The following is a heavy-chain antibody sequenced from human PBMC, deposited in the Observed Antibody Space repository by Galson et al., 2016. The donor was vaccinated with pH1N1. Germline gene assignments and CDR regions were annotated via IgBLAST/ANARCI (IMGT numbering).Heavy chain of an antibody. CDR1: GYSFSNSW. V-gene: IGHV5-51*01. J-gene: IGHJ4*02. D-gene: IGHD1-26*01. CDR2: IYLGDSDT. CDR3: ATPRGSSSLAFDY. Sequence: QSGAEVKKPGESLKISCKGSGYSFSNSWIVWERQMPGKGLEWMGIIYLGDSDTTNSPSFQGQVTISADKSISTAYLQWSSLKASDTAIYYCATPRGSSSLAFDYWGQGTLVTVSS.